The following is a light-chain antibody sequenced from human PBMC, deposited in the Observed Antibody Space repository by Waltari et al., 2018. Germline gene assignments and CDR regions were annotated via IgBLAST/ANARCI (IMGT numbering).Light chain of an antibody. CDR2: VNSDGSH. J-gene: IGLJ3*02. CDR1: TGHSSNI. Sequence: QLVLTQSPSASASLGASVKRTCTPSTGHSSNIIAWHQQQPDKGPRYLMKVNSDGSHSKGDEIPDRFSGSRSGAERYLTISSLQSEDEADYYCQTGGHGTWVFGGGTKLTVL. CDR3: QTGGHGTWV. V-gene: IGLV4-69*01.